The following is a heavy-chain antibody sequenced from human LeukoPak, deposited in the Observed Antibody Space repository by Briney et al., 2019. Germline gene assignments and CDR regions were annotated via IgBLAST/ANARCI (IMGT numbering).Heavy chain of an antibody. CDR2: ISYDGSNK. V-gene: IGHV3-30*18. J-gene: IGHJ4*02. CDR3: AKDGIVVSYFDY. D-gene: IGHD3-22*01. Sequence: PGRSLRLSCAASGFTFSSYGIHWVREAPGKGLEWVAIISYDGSNKYYADSVKGRFTISRDNSKNTLYLQMNSLRAEDTAVYYCAKDGIVVSYFDYWGQGTLVTVSS. CDR1: GFTFSSYG.